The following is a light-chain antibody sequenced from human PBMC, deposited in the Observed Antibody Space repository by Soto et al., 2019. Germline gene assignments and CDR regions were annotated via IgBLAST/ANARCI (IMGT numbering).Light chain of an antibody. CDR3: QSYGSSLSASVV. J-gene: IGLJ2*01. V-gene: IGLV1-40*01. CDR2: GNT. CDR1: SFNIGAGYD. Sequence: QSVLTQPPSVSGAPGQRVTISCTGTSFNIGAGYDVHWYQHLPGTAPKLLIYGNTNRPSGVPDRFSGSKSGTSASLAITGLQAEDEADYYCQSYGSSLSASVVFGGGTKVTVL.